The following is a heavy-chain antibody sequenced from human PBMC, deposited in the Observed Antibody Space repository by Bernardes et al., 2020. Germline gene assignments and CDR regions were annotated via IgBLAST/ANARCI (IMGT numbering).Heavy chain of an antibody. CDR1: GDSVTSGSYY. CDR2: IHDSGST. J-gene: IGHJ4*02. CDR3: ARGRHYTSRLFLGGE. Sequence: SETLSLTCSVSGDSVTSGSYYWSWIRQPPGKGLEWIGNIHDSGSTNYNPSLKSRVTMSMDTSKNQFSLKLTSLSAADTAVYYCARGRHYTSRLFLGGEWGQGTLVIVST. D-gene: IGHD6-13*01. V-gene: IGHV4-61*01.